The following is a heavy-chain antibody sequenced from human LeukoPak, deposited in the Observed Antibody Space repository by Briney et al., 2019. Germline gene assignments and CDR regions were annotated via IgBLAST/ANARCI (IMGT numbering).Heavy chain of an antibody. D-gene: IGHD3-10*01. V-gene: IGHV3-7*01. CDR2: IKQDGSEK. CDR1: GFTFSSYW. J-gene: IGHJ6*02. CDR3: ARIAGGSGSYYWYYYYGMDV. Sequence: GGSLRLSCAASGFTFSSYWMSWVRQAPGKGLEWVANIKQDGSEKYYVDSVKGRFTISRDNAKNSLYLQMNSLRAEDTAVYYCARIAGGSGSYYWYYYYGMDVWGQGTTVTVSS.